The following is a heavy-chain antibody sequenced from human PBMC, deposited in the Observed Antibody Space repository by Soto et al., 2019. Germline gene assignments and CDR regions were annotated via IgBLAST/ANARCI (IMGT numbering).Heavy chain of an antibody. D-gene: IGHD3-9*01. V-gene: IGHV4-39*01. CDR2: IYYRGNA. CDR3: ARLEGLATISYYFDF. CDR1: DDSINSDKYY. Sequence: SETLSLTCSVSDDSINSDKYYWGWIRQPPGKGMEWIGSIYYRGNAYYNPSLQTRVTISLDKSKSQFSLKLNSVTAADSAAYFCARLEGLATISYYFDFWGPGALVTVSS. J-gene: IGHJ4*02.